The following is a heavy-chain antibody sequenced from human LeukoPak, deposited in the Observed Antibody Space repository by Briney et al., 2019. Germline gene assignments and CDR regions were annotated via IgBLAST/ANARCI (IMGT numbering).Heavy chain of an antibody. D-gene: IGHD1-14*01. CDR3: ARDPTETRGRGDY. Sequence: GASVKVSCKASGYTFTGYYMHWVRQAPGQGLEWMGRINPNSGGTNYAQKFQGRVTMTRDTSISTAYMELSRLRSDDTAVYYCARDPTETRGRGDYGGRETLVPVSS. V-gene: IGHV1-2*06. CDR1: GYTFTGYY. CDR2: INPNSGGT. J-gene: IGHJ4*02.